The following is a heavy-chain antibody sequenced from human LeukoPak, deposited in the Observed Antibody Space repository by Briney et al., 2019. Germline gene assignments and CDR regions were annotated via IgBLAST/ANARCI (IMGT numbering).Heavy chain of an antibody. J-gene: IGHJ5*02. V-gene: IGHV3-48*01. CDR2: ISSDSGAR. Sequence: GRSLRLSCGPSGLTFSTYSMNWVRHAPGKGLEWVSYISSDSGARYYADSVKGRFTISRDNAKNSLYLQMNSLRAEDTAVYYCARATQPGFDPWGQGTLVTVSS. D-gene: IGHD2-15*01. CDR1: GLTFSTYS. CDR3: ARATQPGFDP.